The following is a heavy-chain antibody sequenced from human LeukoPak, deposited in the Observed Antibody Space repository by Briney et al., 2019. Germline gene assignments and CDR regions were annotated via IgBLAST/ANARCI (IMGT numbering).Heavy chain of an antibody. Sequence: ASVKASCKASGYTFTSYDINWVRQATGQGLEWMGWMNPNSGNTGYAQKFRGRVTMTRNTSISTAYMELSSLRSEDTAVYYCARGSLHCSSTSCYLGIYYYGMDVWGQGTTVTVSS. J-gene: IGHJ6*02. CDR3: ARGSLHCSSTSCYLGIYYYGMDV. D-gene: IGHD2-2*01. CDR1: GYTFTSYD. CDR2: MNPNSGNT. V-gene: IGHV1-8*01.